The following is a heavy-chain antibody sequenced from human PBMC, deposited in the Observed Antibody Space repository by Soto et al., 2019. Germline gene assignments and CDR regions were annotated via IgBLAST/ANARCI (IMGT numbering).Heavy chain of an antibody. CDR1: GFTFSSYA. J-gene: IGHJ4*02. V-gene: IGHV3-30-3*01. D-gene: IGHD3-22*01. Sequence: QPGGSLRLSCAASGFTFSSYAMHWVRQAPGKGLEWVAVISYDGSNKYYADSVKGRFTISRDNSKNTLYLQMNSLRAEDTAVYYCARDPTTYYYDSHPYWGGQGTLVTVSS. CDR3: ARDPTTYYYDSHPYW. CDR2: ISYDGSNK.